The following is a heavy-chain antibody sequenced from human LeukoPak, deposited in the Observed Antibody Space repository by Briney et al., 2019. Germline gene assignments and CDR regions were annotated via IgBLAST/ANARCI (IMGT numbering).Heavy chain of an antibody. CDR1: GGSFSGYY. J-gene: IGHJ5*02. D-gene: IGHD3-10*01. V-gene: IGHV4-34*01. CDR3: ARSNYYGSGRPPKTNWFDP. CDR2: INHSGST. Sequence: SETLSLTCAVYGGSFSGYYWSWIRQPPGKGLEWIGEINHSGSTNYNPSLKSRVTISVDTPKNQFSLKLSSVTAADTAVYYCARSNYYGSGRPPKTNWFDPWGQGTLVTVSS.